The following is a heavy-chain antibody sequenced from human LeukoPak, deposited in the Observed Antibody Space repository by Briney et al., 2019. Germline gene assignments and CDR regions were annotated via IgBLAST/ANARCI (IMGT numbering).Heavy chain of an antibody. Sequence: SETLSLTCTVSGVSISSYYWSWIRQPPGKGLEWIGYIYYSGSTNYNPSLKSRVTISVDTSKNQFSLKLSSVTAADTAVYYCARVLWFGESHYYFDYWGQGTLVTASS. V-gene: IGHV4-59*01. CDR2: IYYSGST. CDR3: ARVLWFGESHYYFDY. J-gene: IGHJ4*02. CDR1: GVSISSYY. D-gene: IGHD3-10*01.